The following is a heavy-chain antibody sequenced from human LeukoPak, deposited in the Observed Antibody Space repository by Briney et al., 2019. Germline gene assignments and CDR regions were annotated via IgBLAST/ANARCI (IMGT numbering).Heavy chain of an antibody. Sequence: SQTLSLTCAISGDSVSSNSAAWNWIRQSPSRGLEWLGRTYYRSKWYNDYAVSVESQITINPDTSKNQFSLQLNSVTPEDTAVYYCARDHRGSGIPHFYYGMDVWGPGTTVTVSS. V-gene: IGHV6-1*01. CDR1: GDSVSSNSAA. CDR3: ARDHRGSGIPHFYYGMDV. J-gene: IGHJ6*02. CDR2: TYYRSKWYN. D-gene: IGHD2-15*01.